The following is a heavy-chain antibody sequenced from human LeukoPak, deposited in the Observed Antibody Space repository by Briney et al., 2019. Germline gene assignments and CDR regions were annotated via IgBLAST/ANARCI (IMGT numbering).Heavy chain of an antibody. D-gene: IGHD3-3*01. Sequence: GGSLRLSCAASGFTFSDYYMSWIRQAPGKGLEWVSVIYSGGSTYYADSVKGRFTISRDNSKNTLYLQMNSLRAEDTAVYYCARDRGLDDFWSGYYYYYGMDVWGQGTTVTVSS. CDR1: GFTFSDYY. J-gene: IGHJ6*02. V-gene: IGHV3-53*01. CDR2: IYSGGST. CDR3: ARDRGLDDFWSGYYYYYGMDV.